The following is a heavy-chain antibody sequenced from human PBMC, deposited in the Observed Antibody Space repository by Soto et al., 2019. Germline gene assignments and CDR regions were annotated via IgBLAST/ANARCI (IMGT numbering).Heavy chain of an antibody. CDR3: ARVEDYFDSSGYTW. J-gene: IGHJ4*02. CDR1: GYTFTNYG. V-gene: IGHV1-18*04. D-gene: IGHD3-22*01. Sequence: QVQSVQSEAEVKKPGASVKVSCKASGYTFTNYGVTWVRQAPGQGLEWMGWISAYNGDIKYAQKFQGRLILTTDTSTSTGYMELRSLGSDDTAVYYCARVEDYFDSSGYTWWGQGTLVTVSS. CDR2: ISAYNGDI.